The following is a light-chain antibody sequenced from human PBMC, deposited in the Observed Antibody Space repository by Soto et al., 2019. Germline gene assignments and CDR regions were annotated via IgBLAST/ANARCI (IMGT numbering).Light chain of an antibody. CDR1: QSVSSF. V-gene: IGKV3-11*01. CDR3: QQRSVWPLT. J-gene: IGKJ4*01. CDR2: DSS. Sequence: EIVLTQSPGTLSLSPGERATLSCRASQSVSSFLAWFQQKPGQAPSLLIYDSSNRAPGIPARFSGSGSGTDFTLTISSLEPEDFAAYYCQQRSVWPLTFGGGTKVDIK.